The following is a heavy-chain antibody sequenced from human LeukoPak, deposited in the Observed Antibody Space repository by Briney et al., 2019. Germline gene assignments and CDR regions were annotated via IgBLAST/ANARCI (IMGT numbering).Heavy chain of an antibody. J-gene: IGHJ4*02. Sequence: GGSLRLSCAASGFTFSSYSMNWVRQAPGKGLEWVSSISSSSSYIYYADSVKGRFTISRDNAKNSLYLQMNSLRAEDTAVYYCARDGSTGLDFAYWGQGTLVTVSP. CDR2: ISSSSSYI. V-gene: IGHV3-21*01. D-gene: IGHD2-8*02. CDR3: ARDGSTGLDFAY. CDR1: GFTFSSYS.